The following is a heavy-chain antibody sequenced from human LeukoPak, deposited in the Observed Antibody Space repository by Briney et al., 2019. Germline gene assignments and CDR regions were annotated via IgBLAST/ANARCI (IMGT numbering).Heavy chain of an antibody. CDR3: ARVRHNGWSAGDY. D-gene: IGHD6-19*01. CDR1: GYTFTGYY. V-gene: IGHV1-2*02. J-gene: IGHJ4*02. CDR2: INPNSGGT. Sequence: ASVKVSCKASGYTFTGYYMHWVRQAPGQGLEWMGWINPNSGGTNYARKFQGRVTMTRDTSISTAYMELSRLRSDDTAVYYCARVRHNGWSAGDYWGQGTLVTVSS.